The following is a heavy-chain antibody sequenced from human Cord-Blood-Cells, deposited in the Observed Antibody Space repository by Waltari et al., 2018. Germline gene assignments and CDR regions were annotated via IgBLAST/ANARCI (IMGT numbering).Heavy chain of an antibody. Sequence: QVQLQQWGAGLLKPSETLSLTCAVYGGSFSGYYWSWIRQPPGKGLEWIGEINHRGSTNYNPSLKSRVTISVDTSKNQFSLKLSSVTAADTAVYYCARHGGEVVRGVSSFNYWGQGTLVTVSS. CDR2: INHRGST. CDR1: GGSFSGYY. D-gene: IGHD3-10*01. CDR3: ARHGGEVVRGVSSFNY. V-gene: IGHV4-34*01. J-gene: IGHJ4*02.